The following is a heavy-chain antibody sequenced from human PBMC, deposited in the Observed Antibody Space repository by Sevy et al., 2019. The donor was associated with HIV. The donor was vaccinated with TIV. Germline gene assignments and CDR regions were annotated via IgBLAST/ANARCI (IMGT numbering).Heavy chain of an antibody. Sequence: GGSLRLSCTASGFTFGDYAMSWFRQAPGKGLEWVGFIRSKAYGGTTEYAASVKGRFTISRDDSKSIAYLQMNSLKTEDTDVYYCTRAPHYDFWSGYAFDIWGQGTMVTVSS. V-gene: IGHV3-49*03. CDR3: TRAPHYDFWSGYAFDI. CDR1: GFTFGDYA. J-gene: IGHJ3*02. D-gene: IGHD3-3*01. CDR2: IRSKAYGGTT.